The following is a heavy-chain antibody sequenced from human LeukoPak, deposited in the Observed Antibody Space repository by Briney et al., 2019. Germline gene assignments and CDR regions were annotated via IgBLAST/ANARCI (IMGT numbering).Heavy chain of an antibody. Sequence: SVTVSCKASGGSFSSNIIGWVRQAAGQGLEWMGGIVPIFGKTKYAQKFQGRVTITTDESSSTAYMELSSLRSDDTAIYYCARGWGIPAPISWFDPWGQGTLVTVS. V-gene: IGHV1-69*05. CDR2: IVPIFGKT. D-gene: IGHD2-2*01. J-gene: IGHJ5*02. CDR3: ARGWGIPAPISWFDP. CDR1: GGSFSSNI.